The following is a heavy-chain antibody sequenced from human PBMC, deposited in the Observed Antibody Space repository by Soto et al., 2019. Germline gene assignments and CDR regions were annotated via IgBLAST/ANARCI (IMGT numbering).Heavy chain of an antibody. D-gene: IGHD5-18*01. CDR1: GGSISSYY. J-gene: IGHJ6*02. Sequence: SETLSLTCTVSGGSISSYYWSWIRQPPGKGLEWIGYIYYSGSTNYSPSLKSRVTISVDTSKNQFSLKLSSVTAADTAVYYCARGVDTAMVPLYYYYGMDVWGQGTTVTVS. CDR3: ARGVDTAMVPLYYYYGMDV. V-gene: IGHV4-59*01. CDR2: IYYSGST.